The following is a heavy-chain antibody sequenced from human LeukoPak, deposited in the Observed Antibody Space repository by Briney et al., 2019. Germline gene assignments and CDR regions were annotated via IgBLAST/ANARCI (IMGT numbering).Heavy chain of an antibody. Sequence: SETLSLTCSVSGGSISSSAYYWGWIRQPPGPGLEWIVSIYYSGNTYYNPSLKSPVTISIDTSKNQFSLKLSSVTAADTAVYYCARVGYVSVVTHYYYYYMDVWGKGTTVSVSS. V-gene: IGHV4-39*07. CDR1: GGSISSSAYY. D-gene: IGHD4-23*01. CDR2: IYYSGNT. J-gene: IGHJ6*03. CDR3: ARVGYVSVVTHYYYYYMDV.